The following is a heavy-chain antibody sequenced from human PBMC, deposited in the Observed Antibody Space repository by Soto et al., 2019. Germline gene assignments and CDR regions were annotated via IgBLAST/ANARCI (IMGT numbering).Heavy chain of an antibody. V-gene: IGHV3-53*01. J-gene: IGHJ6*02. CDR2: IYSGGST. CDR1: GFTVSSNY. D-gene: IGHD2-2*01. CDR3: ARYCSSTSCRYYYGMDV. Sequence: EGSLRLSCAASGFTVSSNYMSWVRQAPGKGLEWVSVIYSGGSTYYADSVKGRFTISRDNSKNTLYLQMNSLRAEDTAVYYCARYCSSTSCRYYYGMDVWGQGTTVTVSS.